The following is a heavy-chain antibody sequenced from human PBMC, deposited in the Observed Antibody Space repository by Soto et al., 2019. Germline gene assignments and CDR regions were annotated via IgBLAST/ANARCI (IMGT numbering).Heavy chain of an antibody. CDR1: GFTFSSYS. CDR3: ARVQGVMITFGGVPGMDV. Sequence: GSLRLSCAASGFTFSSYSMNWVRQAPGKGLEWVSSISSSSSYIYYADSVKGRFTISRDNAKNSLYLQMNSLRAEDTAVYYCARVQGVMITFGGVPGMDVWGQGTTVTVSS. J-gene: IGHJ6*02. V-gene: IGHV3-21*01. CDR2: ISSSSSYI. D-gene: IGHD3-16*01.